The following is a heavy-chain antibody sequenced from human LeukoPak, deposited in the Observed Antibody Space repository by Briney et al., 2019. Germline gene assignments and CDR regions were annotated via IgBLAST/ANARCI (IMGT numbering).Heavy chain of an antibody. V-gene: IGHV3-23*01. CDR2: ISDNGGGT. J-gene: IGHJ4*02. Sequence: GGSLRLSCVASGFIFRNYAMSWVRQAPGEGLEWVSGISDNGGGTYYADSVKGRFTISRDNSKNTLYLQMNSLRAEDTAVYYCAKIGSRGLVGATIDYWGQGTLVTVSS. CDR3: AKIGSRGLVGATIDY. CDR1: GFIFRNYA. D-gene: IGHD1-26*01.